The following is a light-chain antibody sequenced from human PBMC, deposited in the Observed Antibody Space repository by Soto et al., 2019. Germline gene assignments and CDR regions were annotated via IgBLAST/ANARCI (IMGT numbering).Light chain of an antibody. CDR1: QSISSSY. J-gene: IGKJ5*01. CDR3: QQYGSSPIT. Sequence: EIVLTQSPGTLSLSPGKRATLSCRASQSISSSYLAWYQQRPGQAPRLLIYGASTRATGIPDRFSGSGSGTDFTLTISRLEPEDFAVYYCQQYGSSPITFGQGTRLEIK. CDR2: GAS. V-gene: IGKV3-20*01.